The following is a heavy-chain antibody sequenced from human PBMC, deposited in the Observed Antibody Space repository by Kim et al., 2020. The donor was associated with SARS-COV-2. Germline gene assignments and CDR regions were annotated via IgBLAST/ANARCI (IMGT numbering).Heavy chain of an antibody. Sequence: ASVKVSCKASGYTFTSYYMHWVRQAPGQGLEWMGIINPSGGSTSYAQKFQGRVTMTRDTSTSTVYMELSSLRSEDTAVYYCARELGYLYYYDSSGYYLEGMDVWGQGTTVTVSS. D-gene: IGHD3-22*01. CDR2: INPSGGST. J-gene: IGHJ6*02. CDR3: ARELGYLYYYDSSGYYLEGMDV. CDR1: GYTFTSYY. V-gene: IGHV1-46*01.